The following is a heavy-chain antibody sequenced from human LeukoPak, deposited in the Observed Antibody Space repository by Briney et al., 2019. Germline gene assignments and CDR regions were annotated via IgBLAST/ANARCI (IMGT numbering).Heavy chain of an antibody. V-gene: IGHV3-33*01. D-gene: IGHD6-13*01. Sequence: GRSLRLSCAVSGFTFSSYGMHWVRQAPGKGLEWVAVIWYDGSNKYYADSVKGRFTISRDNSKNTLYLQMNSLRAEDTAVYYCARDPTIAAEYYYYGMDVWGQGTTVTVSS. CDR1: GFTFSSYG. J-gene: IGHJ6*02. CDR3: ARDPTIAAEYYYYGMDV. CDR2: IWYDGSNK.